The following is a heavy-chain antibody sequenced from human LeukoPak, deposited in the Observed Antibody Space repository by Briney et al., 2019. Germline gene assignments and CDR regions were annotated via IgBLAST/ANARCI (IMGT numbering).Heavy chain of an antibody. D-gene: IGHD6-13*01. CDR1: GGSISSGGYS. J-gene: IGHJ5*02. Sequence: PSETLSLTCTVSGGSISSGGYSWSWIRQPPGKGLEWIGYMYHGGSTYYRPSLKSRVTISVDTSKNQFSLKLSSVTAADTAVYYCARSSGYSSSGGLNWFDTWGQGTLVTVSS. V-gene: IGHV4-30-2*01. CDR3: ARSSGYSSSGGLNWFDT. CDR2: MYHGGST.